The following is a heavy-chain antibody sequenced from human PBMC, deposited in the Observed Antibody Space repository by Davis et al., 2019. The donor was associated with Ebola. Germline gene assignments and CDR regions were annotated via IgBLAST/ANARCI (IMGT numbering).Heavy chain of an antibody. Sequence: KVSCKDSGNSFTSHWIGWVRQMPGKGLEWMGVIFTGDSDTRYSPSFRGQVTISADKSIRTAYLQWSSLRASDTAMYYCARGQDNSGWVNGWFFDPWGQGTLVTVSS. CDR1: GNSFTSHW. V-gene: IGHV5-51*01. J-gene: IGHJ5*02. CDR3: ARGQDNSGWVNGWFFDP. D-gene: IGHD5-12*01. CDR2: IFTGDSDT.